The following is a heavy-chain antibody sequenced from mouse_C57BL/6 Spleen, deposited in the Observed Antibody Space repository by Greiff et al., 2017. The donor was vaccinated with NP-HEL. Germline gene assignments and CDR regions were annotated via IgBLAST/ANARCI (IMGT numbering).Heavy chain of an antibody. Sequence: EVQLQQSGPELVKPGASVKISCKASGYSFTGYYMNWVKQSPEKSLEWIGEINPSTGGTTYNQKFKAKATLTVDKSSSTAYMQLKSLTSEDSAVYYCARSLYGNGFDYWGQGTTLTVSS. V-gene: IGHV1-42*01. CDR3: ARSLYGNGFDY. CDR2: INPSTGGT. D-gene: IGHD2-1*01. CDR1: GYSFTGYY. J-gene: IGHJ2*01.